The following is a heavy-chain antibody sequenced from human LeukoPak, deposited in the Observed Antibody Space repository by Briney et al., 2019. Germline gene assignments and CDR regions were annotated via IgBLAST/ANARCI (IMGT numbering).Heavy chain of an antibody. Sequence: GRSLRLSCAASGFTFSSYAMHWVRQAPGKGLEWVAVIPYDGSNKYYADSVKGRFTISRDNSKNTLYLQMNSLRAEDTAVYYCARDRAAAGYSYYFDYWGQGTLVTVSS. D-gene: IGHD6-13*01. CDR1: GFTFSSYA. V-gene: IGHV3-30-3*01. CDR3: ARDRAAAGYSYYFDY. CDR2: IPYDGSNK. J-gene: IGHJ4*02.